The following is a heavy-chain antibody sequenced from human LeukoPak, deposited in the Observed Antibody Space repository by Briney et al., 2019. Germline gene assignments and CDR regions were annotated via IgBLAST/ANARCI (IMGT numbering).Heavy chain of an antibody. CDR2: LYSGGST. V-gene: IGHV3-53*05. J-gene: IGHJ5*02. CDR3: ARDQRVSSYFWSGYYIDWFDP. D-gene: IGHD3-3*01. Sequence: GGSLRLSCAASGFTVSTNYMSWVRQAPGKGLEWVSVLYSGGSTYYADSVKGRFTISRDNSKNTLYLQMNSLRAEDTAVYYCARDQRVSSYFWSGYYIDWFDPWGQGTLVTVSS. CDR1: GFTVSTNY.